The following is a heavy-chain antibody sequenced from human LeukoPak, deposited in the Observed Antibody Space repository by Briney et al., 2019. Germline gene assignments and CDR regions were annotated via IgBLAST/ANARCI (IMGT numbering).Heavy chain of an antibody. V-gene: IGHV4-59*08. CDR3: AGQFSP. J-gene: IGHJ5*02. Sequence: SETLSLTCTVSGGSISGYFWTWMRQPPGKGLEWIGNIYDSGSTNYKPSLKSRVTISLDSSKNQLFLKLSSVTAADTAVYYCAGQFSPWGQGTLVTVSS. CDR1: GGSISGYF. CDR2: IYDSGST.